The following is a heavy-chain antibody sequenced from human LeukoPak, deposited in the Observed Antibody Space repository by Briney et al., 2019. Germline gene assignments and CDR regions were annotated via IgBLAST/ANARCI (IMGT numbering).Heavy chain of an antibody. V-gene: IGHV4-34*01. J-gene: IGHJ6*03. CDR3: ARARRTAMLRNSFMDV. D-gene: IGHD5-18*01. CDR1: GGPFSGSY. CDR2: SYHTGTT. Sequence: SETLSLTCAVYGGPFSGSYWTWIRQPPGKGLEWIGESYHTGTTNFTPSLKSRVSISVDTSKNQFSLRLTSVTAADTAVHYCARARRTAMLRNSFMDVWGMGTTVTVSS.